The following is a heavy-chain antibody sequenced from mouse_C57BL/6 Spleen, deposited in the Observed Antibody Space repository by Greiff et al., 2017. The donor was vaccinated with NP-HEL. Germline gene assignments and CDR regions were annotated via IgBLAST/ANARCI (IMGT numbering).Heavy chain of an antibody. V-gene: IGHV1-80*01. J-gene: IGHJ2*01. CDR2: IYPGDGDT. CDR1: GYAFSSYW. Sequence: VQLQQSGAELVKPGASVKISCKASGYAFSSYWMNWVKQRPGKGLEWIGQIYPGDGDTNYNGKFKGKATLTADKYYSTAYMQLSSLTSEDSAVYFCARSYYGSRYYFDYWGQGTTLTVSS. D-gene: IGHD1-1*01. CDR3: ARSYYGSRYYFDY.